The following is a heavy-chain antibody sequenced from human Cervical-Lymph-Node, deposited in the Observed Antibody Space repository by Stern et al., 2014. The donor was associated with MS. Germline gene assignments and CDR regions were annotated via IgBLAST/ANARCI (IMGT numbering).Heavy chain of an antibody. Sequence: VQLVQSGAEVKKPGESLRISCKGSGYSFTNYWIGCVRQMPGKGLEWMGIIYPAYSDTRYNPSFQGQVAISADKSISTAYLQWSSLKASDTAMYYCARRFPYDSGPRDRYDSWGQGTLVTVSS. CDR3: ARRFPYDSGPRDRYDS. J-gene: IGHJ4*02. CDR2: IYPAYSDT. D-gene: IGHD3-10*01. V-gene: IGHV5-51*03. CDR1: GYSFTNYW.